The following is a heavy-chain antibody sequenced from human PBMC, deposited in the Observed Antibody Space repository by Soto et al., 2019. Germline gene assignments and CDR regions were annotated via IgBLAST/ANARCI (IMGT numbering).Heavy chain of an antibody. J-gene: IGHJ6*02. Sequence: SETLSLTCAVYGGSFSCYYWSWIRQPPGKGLEWIGEINHSGSTNYNPSLKSRVTISVDTSRNQFSLKLSSVTAADTAVYYCARGVVQRSGWYLGYYYYGMDVWGQGTTVTVSS. V-gene: IGHV4-34*01. D-gene: IGHD6-19*01. CDR3: ARGVVQRSGWYLGYYYYGMDV. CDR1: GGSFSCYY. CDR2: INHSGST.